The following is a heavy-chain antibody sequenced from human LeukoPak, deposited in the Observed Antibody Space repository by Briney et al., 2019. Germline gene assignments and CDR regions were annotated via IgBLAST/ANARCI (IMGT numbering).Heavy chain of an antibody. D-gene: IGHD2-2*01. V-gene: IGHV1-24*01. CDR3: ATQIGGIVVVPAATLGDYYFDY. CDR2: FDPEDGET. J-gene: IGHJ4*02. CDR1: GYTLTELS. Sequence: ASVKVSCKVSGYTLTELSMHWVRQAPGKGLEWIGGFDPEDGETIYAQKFQGRVTMTEDTSTDTAYMELSSLRSEDTAVYYCATQIGGIVVVPAATLGDYYFDYWGQGTLVTVSS.